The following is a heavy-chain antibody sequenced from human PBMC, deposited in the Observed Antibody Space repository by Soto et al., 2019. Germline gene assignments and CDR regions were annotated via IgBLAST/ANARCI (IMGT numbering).Heavy chain of an antibody. D-gene: IGHD6-19*01. CDR3: AKDGMAVAGRDYYYAMDV. J-gene: IGHJ6*02. CDR1: GFIFSIYT. V-gene: IGHV3-23*01. Sequence: PGGSLRLSCAASGFIFSIYTMNWVRQAPGKGLEWVSAISGGSHYTYYADSVKGRFSISRDNSKNTLYLQVSGLRDEDTAVYYCAKDGMAVAGRDYYYAMDVWGQGTTVTVSS. CDR2: ISGGSHYT.